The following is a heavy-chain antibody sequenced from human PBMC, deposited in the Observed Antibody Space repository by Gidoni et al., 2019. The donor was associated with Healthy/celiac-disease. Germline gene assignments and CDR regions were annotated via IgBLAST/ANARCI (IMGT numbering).Heavy chain of an antibody. CDR2: IRYDGSNK. CDR1: GFTFSSYG. Sequence: QVQLVESGGGVVQPGRSLRLSCAASGFTFSSYGMHWVRQAPGKGLEWVAVIRYDGSNKYYADSVKGRFTISRDNSKNTLYLQMNSLRAEDTAVYYCALTAYYYYGMDVWGQGTTVTVSS. V-gene: IGHV3-30*02. D-gene: IGHD2-21*02. CDR3: ALTAYYYYGMDV. J-gene: IGHJ6*02.